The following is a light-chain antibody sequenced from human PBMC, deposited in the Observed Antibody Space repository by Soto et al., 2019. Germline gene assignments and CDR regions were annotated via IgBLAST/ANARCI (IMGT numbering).Light chain of an antibody. CDR1: QSIRYN. CDR2: DVS. J-gene: IGKJ2*01. V-gene: IGKV3-15*01. CDR3: HQYSDHMYT. Sequence: EIVMTQSPATLSVSPGESATLSCRASQSIRYNLAWYQQRPGQSPRLLIYDVSTRATGIPARFRGSGSATEFTLTISSLQSEDFAVYYSHQYSDHMYTFGQGTKLVIK.